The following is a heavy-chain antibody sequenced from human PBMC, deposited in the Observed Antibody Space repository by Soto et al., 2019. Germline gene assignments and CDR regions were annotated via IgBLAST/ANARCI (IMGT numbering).Heavy chain of an antibody. D-gene: IGHD1-20*01. Sequence: QVQLQESGPGLVKPSETLSLTCTVSGVSITSYYWSWIRQPAGKGLEWIGRIYSSGSTNYNPSLKCRVTMSIDTSKNKFSLKLSSVTAAATAVYYCACLYNWNGWSDYWGQGTLVTVSS. CDR1: GVSITSYY. V-gene: IGHV4-4*07. J-gene: IGHJ4*02. CDR2: IYSSGST. CDR3: ACLYNWNGWSDY.